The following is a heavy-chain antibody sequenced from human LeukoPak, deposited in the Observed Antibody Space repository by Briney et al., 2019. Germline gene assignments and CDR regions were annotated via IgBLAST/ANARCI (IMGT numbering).Heavy chain of an antibody. CDR1: GGSISSGGYY. V-gene: IGHV4-31*03. CDR3: ARVPYYYGSGSYRAFDP. CDR2: IYYSGST. J-gene: IGHJ5*02. D-gene: IGHD3-10*01. Sequence: PSETLSLTCTVSGGSISSGGYYWRWIRQHPGKGLEWIGYIYYSGSTYYNPSLKSRVTISVDTSKNQFSLKLSSVTAADTAVYYCARVPYYYGSGSYRAFDPWGQGTLVTVSS.